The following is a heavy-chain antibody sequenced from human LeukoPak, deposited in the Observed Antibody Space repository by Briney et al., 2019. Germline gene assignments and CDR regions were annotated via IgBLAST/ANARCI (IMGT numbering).Heavy chain of an antibody. J-gene: IGHJ3*02. V-gene: IGHV3-53*01. Sequence: PGGSLRLSCAASGFTVSSNYMSWVRQAPGRGLEWVSVIYSGGSTYYADSVKGRFTISRDNSKNTLYLQMNSLRAEDTAVYYCARGAAVAADAFDIWGQGTMVTVSS. CDR3: ARGAAVAADAFDI. CDR2: IYSGGST. CDR1: GFTVSSNY. D-gene: IGHD6-19*01.